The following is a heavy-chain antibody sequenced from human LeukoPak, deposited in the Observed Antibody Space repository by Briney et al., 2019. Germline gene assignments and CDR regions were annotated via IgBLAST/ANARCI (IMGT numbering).Heavy chain of an antibody. CDR1: GFTFSSYW. D-gene: IGHD6-13*01. CDR2: INSDGSRT. V-gene: IGHV3-74*01. J-gene: IGHJ4*02. CDR3: AKDYYGSNSCDYFEF. Sequence: PGGSLRLSCAASGFTFSSYWMHWVRQAPGKGLVWVSRINSDGSRTNYADSVKGRFTTSRDNAKNTLYLQMNSLTAEDTAVYYCAKDYYGSNSCDYFEFWSQGTLATVSS.